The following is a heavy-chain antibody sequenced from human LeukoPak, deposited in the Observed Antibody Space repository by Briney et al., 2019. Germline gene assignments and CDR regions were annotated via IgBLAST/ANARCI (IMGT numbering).Heavy chain of an antibody. CDR3: ARGGLRYFDWLLRTYYFDY. CDR1: GGSFSGYY. CDR2: INHSGST. J-gene: IGHJ4*02. D-gene: IGHD3-9*01. V-gene: IGHV4-34*01. Sequence: SETLSLTCAVYGGSFSGYYWSWIRQPPGKGLEWIGEINHSGSTNYNPSPKSRVTISVDTSKNQFSLKLSSVTAADTAVYYCARGGLRYFDWLLRTYYFDYWGQGTLVTVSS.